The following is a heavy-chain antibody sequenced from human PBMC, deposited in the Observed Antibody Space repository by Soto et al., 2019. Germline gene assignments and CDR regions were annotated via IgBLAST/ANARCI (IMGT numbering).Heavy chain of an antibody. CDR1: GGTFSSYA. CDR2: IIPIFGTA. Sequence: ASVKVSCKASGGTFSSYAISWVRQAPGQGLEWMGGIIPIFGTANYAQKFQGRVTITADESTSTAYMELSSLRSEDTAVYYCARAPVSSGSYPYYFDYWGQGTLVTVSS. D-gene: IGHD1-26*01. V-gene: IGHV1-69*13. CDR3: ARAPVSSGSYPYYFDY. J-gene: IGHJ4*02.